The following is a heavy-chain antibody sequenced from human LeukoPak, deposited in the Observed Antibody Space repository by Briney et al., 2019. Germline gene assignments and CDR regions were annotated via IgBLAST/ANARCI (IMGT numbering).Heavy chain of an antibody. CDR2: ISYDGNKK. J-gene: IGHJ4*02. Sequence: PGRSLGLSCAASGFTFSTYGMHWVRQAPGKGLEWVAVISYDGNKKYYADSVKGRFTISRDNSKNTLYLQMNSLRAEDTAVYYCAKDQAVYCGGDCYAWRLGIDYWGQGTLVTVSS. CDR1: GFTFSTYG. D-gene: IGHD2-21*02. V-gene: IGHV3-30*18. CDR3: AKDQAVYCGGDCYAWRLGIDY.